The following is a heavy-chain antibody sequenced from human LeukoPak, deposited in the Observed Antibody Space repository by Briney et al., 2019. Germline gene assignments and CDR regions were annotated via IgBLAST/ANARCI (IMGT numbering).Heavy chain of an antibody. CDR1: GYSFTSYW. Sequence: GESLKISCKGSGYSFTSYWIGWVRQMPGKGLEWMGIIYPGDSDTRYSPSFQGQVTISADKSISTAYLQWSSLKASDTAMYYCARLSEYGSANYYYYGMDVWGQGTTVTVSS. J-gene: IGHJ6*02. D-gene: IGHD4-17*01. CDR3: ARLSEYGSANYYYYGMDV. V-gene: IGHV5-51*01. CDR2: IYPGDSDT.